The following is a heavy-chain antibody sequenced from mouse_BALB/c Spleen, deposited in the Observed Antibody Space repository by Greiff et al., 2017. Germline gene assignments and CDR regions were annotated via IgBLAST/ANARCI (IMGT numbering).Heavy chain of an antibody. CDR1: GFSFTDYY. CDR2: IRNKADGYRT. V-gene: IGHV7-3*02. J-gene: IGHJ3*01. D-gene: IGHD3-3*01. Sequence: EVKLVESGGGLVQPGGSLRLSCATSGFSFTDYYMSWVRQPPGKALEWFGFIRNKADGYRTEYSASVKGRFTISRDTSQSILYLQMNTLRAEDSATYYCARGIGVFAYWGQGTLVTVSA. CDR3: ARGIGVFAY.